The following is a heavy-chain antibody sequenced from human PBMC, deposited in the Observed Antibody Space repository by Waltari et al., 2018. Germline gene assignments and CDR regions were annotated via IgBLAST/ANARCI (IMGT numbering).Heavy chain of an antibody. D-gene: IGHD3-3*01. CDR3: AKDLTSFGVGYYCDS. J-gene: IGHJ4*02. Sequence: QGQLVESGGGVVQPGGSLRLSCAASGFTFSNFGMHWVRQAPGKGLEWVTFDRSDGTTKYDGDSVRGRFTISRDDSKNTLYLQMSSLRAEDTAVYYCAKDLTSFGVGYYCDSWGQGTLVTVSS. V-gene: IGHV3-30*02. CDR2: DRSDGTTK. CDR1: GFTFSNFG.